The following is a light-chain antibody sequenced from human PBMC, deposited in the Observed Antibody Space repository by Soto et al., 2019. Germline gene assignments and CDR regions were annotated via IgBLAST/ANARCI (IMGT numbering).Light chain of an antibody. CDR3: QHYGSSPMWT. CDR2: GAS. J-gene: IGKJ1*01. CDR1: QSVSSSY. V-gene: IGKV3-20*01. Sequence: EIVLTQSPGTLSLSPGERATLSCRASQSVSSSYLAWYHQKPGQAPRLLIYGASSRATGIPHRFSGSGSGTHCTLTFSRLEPEDFAVYYFQHYGSSPMWTFGPGTKVEIK.